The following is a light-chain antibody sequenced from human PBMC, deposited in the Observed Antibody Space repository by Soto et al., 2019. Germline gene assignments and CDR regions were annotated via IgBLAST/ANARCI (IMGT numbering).Light chain of an antibody. CDR1: SSDVGGYNF. CDR2: EVS. Sequence: QSVLAQPPSASGSPGQSVTISCTGTSSDVGGYNFVSWYQQHPGRAPKLIIYEVSKRPSGVPDRFSGSKSGNTASLTVSRLQAADEADYYCKSYLDTNKFVFGTGPKV. V-gene: IGLV2-8*01. CDR3: KSYLDTNKFV. J-gene: IGLJ1*01.